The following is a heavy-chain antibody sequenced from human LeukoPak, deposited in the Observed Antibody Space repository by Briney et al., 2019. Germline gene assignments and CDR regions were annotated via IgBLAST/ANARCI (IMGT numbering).Heavy chain of an antibody. CDR1: NYSFTDYG. D-gene: IGHD3-3*01. J-gene: IGHJ4*02. CDR3: AKDQEDIRLRFLEWYSFGY. CDR2: ISTYTGNT. Sequence: ASVKVSCKASNYSFTDYGIGWVRQAPGQGLEWMGWISTYTGNTKFAQRFQGRVTMTTDTSTSTAYMELRGLRTDDTAVYYCAKDQEDIRLRFLEWYSFGYWGQGTLVTVSS. V-gene: IGHV1-18*01.